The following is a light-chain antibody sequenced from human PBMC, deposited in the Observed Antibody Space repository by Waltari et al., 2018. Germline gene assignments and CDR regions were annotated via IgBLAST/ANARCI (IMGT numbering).Light chain of an antibody. CDR2: DAS. CDR3: QQRISWPLT. J-gene: IGKJ4*01. Sequence: EIVLTQSPATLSLSPGERATPSCRASHRVREYLAWYQQRPGQAPRLLIYDASNRATGVPARFSGTGYETDFTLTINNLEPEDFAVYYCQQRISWPLTFGGGSKVEIK. CDR1: HRVREY. V-gene: IGKV3-11*01.